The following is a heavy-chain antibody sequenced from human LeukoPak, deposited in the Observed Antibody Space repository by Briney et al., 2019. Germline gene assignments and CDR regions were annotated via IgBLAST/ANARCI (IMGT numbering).Heavy chain of an antibody. Sequence: SETLSLTCAVYGGSFSGYYWSWIRQPPGKGLEWIGEINHSGSTNYNPSPKSRVTISVDTSKNQFSLKLSSVTAADTAVYYCARERGNYYDSSGYSRNFDYWGQGTLVTVSS. CDR2: INHSGST. D-gene: IGHD3-22*01. V-gene: IGHV4-34*01. J-gene: IGHJ4*02. CDR3: ARERGNYYDSSGYSRNFDY. CDR1: GGSFSGYY.